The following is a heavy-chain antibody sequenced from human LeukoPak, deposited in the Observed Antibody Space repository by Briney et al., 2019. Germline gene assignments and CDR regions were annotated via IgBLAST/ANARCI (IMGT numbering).Heavy chain of an antibody. CDR1: GGSISSYY. D-gene: IGHD5/OR15-5a*01. V-gene: IGHV4-59*01. J-gene: IGHJ4*02. CDR3: ARARGSVDAFDY. CDR2: IYYSGST. Sequence: SGTLSLTCTVSGGSISSYYWSWIRQPPGKGLEWIGYIYYSGSTNYNPSLKSRVTISVDTSKNQFSLKLSPVTAADTAVYYCARARGSVDAFDYWGQGTLVTVSS.